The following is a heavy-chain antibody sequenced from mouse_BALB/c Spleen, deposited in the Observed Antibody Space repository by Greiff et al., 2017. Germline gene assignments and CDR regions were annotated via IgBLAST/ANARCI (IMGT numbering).Heavy chain of an antibody. V-gene: IGHV4-1*02. CDR2: INPDSSTI. J-gene: IGHJ4*01. Sequence: EVKLVESGGGLVQPGGSLKLSCAASGFDFSRYWMSWVRQAPGKGLEWIGEINPDSSTINYTPSLKDKFIISRDNAKNTLYLQMSKVRSEDTALYYCARRGLFYAMDYWGQGTSVTVSS. CDR3: ARRGLFYAMDY. D-gene: IGHD1-1*02. CDR1: GFDFSRYW.